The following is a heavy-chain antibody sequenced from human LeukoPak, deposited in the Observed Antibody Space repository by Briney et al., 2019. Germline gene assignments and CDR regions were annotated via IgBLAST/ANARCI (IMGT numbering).Heavy chain of an antibody. CDR1: GFIVSSNY. J-gene: IGHJ3*02. V-gene: IGHV3-53*04. CDR2: IYSGDST. CDR3: ARDWGTNSDCDLGGCAFDI. Sequence: PGGSKSFCCAASGFIVSSNYMSWVRQAPGRGLEWVSVIYSGDSTYYADSVKGRFTISRHNSKNTLYLQMNSLRAEDTAVYYCARDWGTNSDCDLGGCAFDIWGQGTMVTVSS. D-gene: IGHD5-12*01.